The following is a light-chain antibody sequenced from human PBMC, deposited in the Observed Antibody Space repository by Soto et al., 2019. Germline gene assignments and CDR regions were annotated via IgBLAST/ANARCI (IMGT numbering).Light chain of an antibody. Sequence: EKVMTQSPATLSMSPGERATLSCRASQSVGSFLAWYQQKPGQAPRLLIYGASTRATSIPARFSGSGSGTEFTLTISSLQSEDFAVYYCQQYTNWPSWTFGQGTKVE. CDR3: QQYTNWPSWT. CDR2: GAS. V-gene: IGKV3-15*01. CDR1: QSVGSF. J-gene: IGKJ1*01.